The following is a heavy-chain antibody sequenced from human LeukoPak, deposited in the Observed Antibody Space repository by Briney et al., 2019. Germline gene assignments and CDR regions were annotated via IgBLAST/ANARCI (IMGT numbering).Heavy chain of an antibody. Sequence: GATVKISCKASGYSFTDYFLHWVQQAPGKGLEWMGRVDPEDGETIYAEKFQGRVAITADTSRDTAYMELSCLRSEDTAVYYCTIVGLDYYDTSGYPSWGQGTLVTVSS. J-gene: IGHJ5*02. V-gene: IGHV1-69-2*01. CDR1: GYSFTDYF. CDR2: VDPEDGET. CDR3: TIVGLDYYDTSGYPS. D-gene: IGHD3-22*01.